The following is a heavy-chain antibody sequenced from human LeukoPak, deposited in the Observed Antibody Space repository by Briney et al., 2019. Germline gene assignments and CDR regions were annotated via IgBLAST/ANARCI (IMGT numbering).Heavy chain of an antibody. D-gene: IGHD2-21*01. V-gene: IGHV1-3*01. J-gene: IGHJ4*02. CDR1: GYTFTKYV. CDR2: INAANGDT. CDR3: ARDGCGDTCYPGGY. Sequence: GASVNVSCTVSGYTFTKYVVNWVRQAPGQRPKWMGWINAANGDTTSSQNFQSRVTITRDTSANTAYMELSSLTSEDTALYYCARDGCGDTCYPGGYWGQGTLVTVSS.